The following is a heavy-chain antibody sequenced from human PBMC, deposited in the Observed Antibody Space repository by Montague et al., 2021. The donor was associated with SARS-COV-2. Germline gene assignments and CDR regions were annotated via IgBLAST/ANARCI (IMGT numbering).Heavy chain of an antibody. CDR2: TYYRSKWYN. V-gene: IGHV6-1*01. D-gene: IGHD2-2*01. J-gene: IGHJ4*02. CDR1: GDSVSSNIAT. CDR3: ARIPVGSKYYFDF. Sequence: CAISGDSVSSNIATWNWIRQSPSRGLEWLGRTYYRSKWYNDYAESVKSRITIDPDTSKHQFSLHLNFVTPEDTAVYYCARIPVGSKYYFDFWGQGTLVTASS.